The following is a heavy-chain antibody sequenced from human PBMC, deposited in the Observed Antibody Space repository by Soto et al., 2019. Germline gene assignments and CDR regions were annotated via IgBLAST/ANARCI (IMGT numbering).Heavy chain of an antibody. V-gene: IGHV3-23*01. CDR3: AKGLEYIEVVVVPKTFDP. J-gene: IGHJ5*02. Sequence: GGSLRLSCAASEFTFSSYTMSWVRQAPGKGLEWVSTISGSGSSTYSADSVKGRFTISRDNSKNTLYLQMNSLRVEDTAIYYCAKGLEYIEVVVVPKTFDPWGQGTLVTVSS. CDR2: ISGSGSST. D-gene: IGHD2-15*01. CDR1: EFTFSSYT.